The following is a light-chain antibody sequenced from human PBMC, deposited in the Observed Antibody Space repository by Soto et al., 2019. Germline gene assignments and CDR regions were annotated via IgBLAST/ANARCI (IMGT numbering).Light chain of an antibody. Sequence: EIVLTQSPGTLSLSPGERATLSCRASQSVSNNYLAWYQQKPGQAPRLLIYGAASRATGIPDRFSGSGSGTDFTLTISRLEPEDFAVYYCQQYGGSPRTFGQGTKVDTK. CDR2: GAA. CDR3: QQYGGSPRT. J-gene: IGKJ1*01. CDR1: QSVSNNY. V-gene: IGKV3-20*01.